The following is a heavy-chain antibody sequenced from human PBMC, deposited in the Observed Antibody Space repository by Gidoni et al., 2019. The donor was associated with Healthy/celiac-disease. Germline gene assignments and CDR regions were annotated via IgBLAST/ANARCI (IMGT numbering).Heavy chain of an antibody. CDR3: ARARLTFKTYYYGSGSYYTTGGAFDY. V-gene: IGHV4-34*01. J-gene: IGHJ4*02. Sequence: QVQLQQWGAGLLKPSETLSLTCAVYGGSFSGYYWSWIRQPPGKGLEWIGEINHSGSTNYNPSLKSRVTISVDTSKNQFSLKLSSVTAADTAVYYCARARLTFKTYYYGSGSYYTTGGAFDYWGQGTLVTVSS. D-gene: IGHD3-10*01. CDR2: INHSGST. CDR1: GGSFSGYY.